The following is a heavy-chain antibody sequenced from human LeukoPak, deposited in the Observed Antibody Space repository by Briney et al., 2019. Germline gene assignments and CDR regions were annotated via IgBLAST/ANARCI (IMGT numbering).Heavy chain of an antibody. D-gene: IGHD3-10*01. CDR1: GFTFSSYG. CDR2: ISGSGGST. J-gene: IGHJ4*02. Sequence: GGSLRLSCAASGFTFSSYGMHWVRQAPGKGLEWVSAISGSGGSTYYADSVKGRFTISRDNSKNTLYLQMNSLRAEDTAVYYCAKDSPLWFGELPIEYWGQGTLVTVSS. CDR3: AKDSPLWFGELPIEY. V-gene: IGHV3-23*01.